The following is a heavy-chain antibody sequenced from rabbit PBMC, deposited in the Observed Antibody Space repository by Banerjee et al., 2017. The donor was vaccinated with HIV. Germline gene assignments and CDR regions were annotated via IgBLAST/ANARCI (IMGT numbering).Heavy chain of an antibody. CDR2: INAATVKP. V-gene: IGHV1S40*01. D-gene: IGHD4-1*01. Sequence: SLEESGGDLVKPGASLTLTCTASGFSFSSSDYMCWVRQDPGEGLETNACINAATVKPVYATWAKGRFTITRAASTTVTLQTTRLTAADTATYSCARDVAGAISWNFYLWGPGTLVTVS. CDR1: GFSFSSSDY. J-gene: IGHJ4*01. CDR3: ARDVAGAISWNFYL.